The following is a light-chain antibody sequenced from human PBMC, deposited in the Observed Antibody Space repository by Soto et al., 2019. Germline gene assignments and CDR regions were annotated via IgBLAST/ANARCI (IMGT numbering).Light chain of an antibody. J-gene: IGKJ1*01. Sequence: EVVVTQSAATLSGSPGERATLSCRASESVSSNLAWYQQKPGQAPRLLIYGASTRATGIPARISGSGSGTEFTLTISSLQSEDFAVYYCQQYNKWRTFGQGTKVDIK. CDR2: GAS. CDR3: QQYNKWRT. V-gene: IGKV3-15*01. CDR1: ESVSSN.